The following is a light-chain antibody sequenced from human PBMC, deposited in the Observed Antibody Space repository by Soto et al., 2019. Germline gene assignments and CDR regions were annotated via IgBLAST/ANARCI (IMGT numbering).Light chain of an antibody. Sequence: DIPMTQSPSSLSASVGDRVTITCRASQSISSYLNWYQQKPGKAPKLLIYAASSLQSGVPSRFSGSGSGKDFTLTISSLQPEDFATYYCQQSYSTPPTFGGGTKVEIK. CDR1: QSISSY. J-gene: IGKJ4*01. V-gene: IGKV1-39*01. CDR3: QQSYSTPPT. CDR2: AAS.